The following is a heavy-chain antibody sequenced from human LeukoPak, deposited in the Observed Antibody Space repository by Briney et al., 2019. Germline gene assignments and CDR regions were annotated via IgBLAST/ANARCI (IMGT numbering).Heavy chain of an antibody. Sequence: PSETLSLTCTVSGGSISSYYWSWIRQPPGKGLEWIGYIYYSGSTNCNPSLKSRVTISVDTSKNQFSLKLSSVTAADTAVYYCARGDYDYVWGSYRNWFDPWGQGTLVTVSS. CDR2: IYYSGST. D-gene: IGHD3-16*02. J-gene: IGHJ5*02. CDR1: GGSISSYY. V-gene: IGHV4-59*01. CDR3: ARGDYDYVWGSYRNWFDP.